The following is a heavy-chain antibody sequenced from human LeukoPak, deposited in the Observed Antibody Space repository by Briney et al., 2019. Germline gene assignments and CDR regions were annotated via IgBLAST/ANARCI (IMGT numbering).Heavy chain of an antibody. CDR3: AMPVISSGNY. CDR1: GFSFSSYS. CDR2: ISSSSSTI. J-gene: IGHJ4*02. Sequence: GGSLRLSCAASGFSFSSYSMNWARQSPGKGLEWDSYISSSSSTISYADSVKGRFTISRDNAKNSLYLQMNSLRAEDTAVYYCAMPVISSGNYWGQGTLVTVSS. V-gene: IGHV3-48*01. D-gene: IGHD3-10*01.